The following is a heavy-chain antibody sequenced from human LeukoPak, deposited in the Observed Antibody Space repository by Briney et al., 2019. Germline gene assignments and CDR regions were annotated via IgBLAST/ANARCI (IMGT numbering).Heavy chain of an antibody. Sequence: GASVKVSCKASGYTFTNNAIHWVRQAPGQRLEWMGWINSGNGNTKYSQELQGSVAINRDTSATTAYMEMSSLRSDDTALYYCAREWLSSGDSHYSHWGQGTLVTVSS. V-gene: IGHV1-3*01. CDR3: AREWLSSGDSHYSH. CDR1: GYTFTNNA. CDR2: INSGNGNT. D-gene: IGHD2-15*01. J-gene: IGHJ4*02.